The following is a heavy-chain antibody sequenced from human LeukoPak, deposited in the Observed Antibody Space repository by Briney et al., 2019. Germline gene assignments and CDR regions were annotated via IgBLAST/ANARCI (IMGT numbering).Heavy chain of an antibody. V-gene: IGHV4-39*02. Sequence: SETLSLTCSVSGGSITNGDYYWAWIRQPPGKGLEWIATIYHNGNTYYNPSLKSRVTISVDTSASQFSLKLTFVTAADAAIYYCTREGSGRGIYFDRWGQGTLVGVSS. CDR1: GGSITNGDYY. D-gene: IGHD3-10*01. CDR3: TREGSGRGIYFDR. CDR2: IYHNGNT. J-gene: IGHJ5*02.